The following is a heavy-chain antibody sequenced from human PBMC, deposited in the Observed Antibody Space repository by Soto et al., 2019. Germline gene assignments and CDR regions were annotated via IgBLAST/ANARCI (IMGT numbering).Heavy chain of an antibody. CDR1: GGSISSSNW. D-gene: IGHD6-19*01. J-gene: IGHJ6*02. Sequence: QVQLQESGPGLVKPSWTLSLTCAVSGGSISSSNWSSWVRQPPGKGLEWIGEIYHSGSTNYNPSLKSRVTISVDKSKSQFALKLSSVAAADTAVYYCARFLGIAVAGPYYYGMDVWGQGTTVTVSS. CDR3: ARFLGIAVAGPYYYGMDV. V-gene: IGHV4-4*02. CDR2: IYHSGST.